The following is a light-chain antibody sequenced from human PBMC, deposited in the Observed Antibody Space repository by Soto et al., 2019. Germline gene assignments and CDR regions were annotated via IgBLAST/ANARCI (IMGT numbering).Light chain of an antibody. Sequence: DIQMTQSPSTLSPSVGDRVTSTCRASQSTSSYLAWYQQKPGKAPKLLIYQASSLENGVPSRFSGSGSGTEFSLTISSLQPDDFATYYRQQYSSHSTVGQGNKVDIK. CDR1: QSTSSY. CDR3: QQYSSHST. V-gene: IGKV1-5*03. J-gene: IGKJ1*01. CDR2: QAS.